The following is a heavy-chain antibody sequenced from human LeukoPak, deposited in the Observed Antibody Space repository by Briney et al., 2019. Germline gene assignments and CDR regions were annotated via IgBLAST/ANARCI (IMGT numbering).Heavy chain of an antibody. CDR1: GFTFNTYS. CDR2: ISSSTNYI. J-gene: IGHJ6*02. D-gene: IGHD2-15*01. Sequence: GGSLRLSCAASGFTFNTYSVNWVRQAPGKGLEWVSSISSSTNYIYYADSVKGRFTISRDNAENSLYLQMNSLRAEDTAVYYCARGGSPYYYYGLNVWGQGTTVTVSS. V-gene: IGHV3-21*01. CDR3: ARGGSPYYYYGLNV.